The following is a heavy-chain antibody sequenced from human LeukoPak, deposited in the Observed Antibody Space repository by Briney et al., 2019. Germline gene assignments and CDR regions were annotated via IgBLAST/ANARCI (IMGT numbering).Heavy chain of an antibody. CDR2: IFYSGTT. V-gene: IGHV4-59*01. CDR1: GGSISSYY. Sequence: PSETLSLTCTVSGGSISSYYWSWIRQPPGKGLEWIGFIFYSGTTNYNPSLKSRVTISVDTSKNHFSLKLSSVTAADTAVYYCARGGSYYDYWGQGTLVTVSS. CDR3: ARGGSYYDY. J-gene: IGHJ4*02. D-gene: IGHD1-26*01.